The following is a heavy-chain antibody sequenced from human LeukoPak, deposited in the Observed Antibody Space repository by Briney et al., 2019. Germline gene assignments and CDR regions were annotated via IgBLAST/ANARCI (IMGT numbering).Heavy chain of an antibody. CDR1: GFTVSSNF. J-gene: IGHJ3*02. CDR3: ARDLEVGATPMGAFDI. D-gene: IGHD1-26*01. V-gene: IGHV3-66*02. Sequence: PGGSLRLSCAASGFTVSSNFMSWVRQAPGKGLEWVSVIYPGGSTYYADSVKGRFTISRDNSKNTLYLQMNSLRAEDTAVYYCARDLEVGATPMGAFDIWGQGTMVTVSS. CDR2: IYPGGST.